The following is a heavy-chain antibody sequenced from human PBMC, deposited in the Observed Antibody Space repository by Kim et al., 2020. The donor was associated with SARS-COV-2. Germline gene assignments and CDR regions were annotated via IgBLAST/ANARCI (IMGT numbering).Heavy chain of an antibody. D-gene: IGHD2-2*01. J-gene: IGHJ4*02. Sequence: RFTISRDNAKNSLYLQMNSLRAEDTAVYYCARDLQQDIVVVPAATNFFDYWGQGTLVTVSS. CDR3: ARDLQQDIVVVPAATNFFDY. V-gene: IGHV3-11*05.